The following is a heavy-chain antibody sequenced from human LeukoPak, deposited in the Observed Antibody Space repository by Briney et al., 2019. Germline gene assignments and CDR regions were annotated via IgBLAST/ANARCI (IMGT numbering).Heavy chain of an antibody. CDR3: ASYPGCSGGSCYPDC. D-gene: IGHD2-15*01. CDR1: GYTFTGYY. V-gene: IGHV1-2*02. J-gene: IGHJ4*02. Sequence: ASVKVSCKASGYTFTGYYMHWVRQAPGQGLEWMGWINPNSGGTNYAQKFQGRVTMTRDTSISTAYMELSRLRSDDTAVYYCASYPGCSGGSCYPDCWGQGTLVTISS. CDR2: INPNSGGT.